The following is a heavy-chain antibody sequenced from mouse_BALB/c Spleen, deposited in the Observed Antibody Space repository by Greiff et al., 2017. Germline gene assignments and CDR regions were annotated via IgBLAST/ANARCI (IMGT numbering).Heavy chain of an antibody. J-gene: IGHJ3*01. V-gene: IGHV3-2*02. CDR1: GYSITSYYA. CDR3: ARCAYGSSYPFAY. CDR2: ISYSGST. D-gene: IGHD1-1*01. Sequence: EVQGVESGPGLVKPSQSLSLTCTVTGYSITSYYAWNWIRQSPGNLLGLMGYISYSGSTSYNPTLKSRIAITRDTSKNQFFLQLNSVTTEDTATYYCARCAYGSSYPFAYWGQGTLVTVSA.